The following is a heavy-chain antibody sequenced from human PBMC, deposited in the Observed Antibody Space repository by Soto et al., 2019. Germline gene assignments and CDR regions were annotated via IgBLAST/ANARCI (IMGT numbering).Heavy chain of an antibody. J-gene: IGHJ4*02. CDR2: ISSSSSTV. V-gene: IGHV3-11*01. Sequence: GGSLRLSCAASGFTFNDYYMSWIRQAPGKGLEVVSYISSSSSTVYYADSVKGRFTVSRDNAKNSLFLHMNNLRAEDTALYYCARERKDRYWSGYSYDCWGQGPLVTVSS. D-gene: IGHD3-3*01. CDR3: ARERKDRYWSGYSYDC. CDR1: GFTFNDYY.